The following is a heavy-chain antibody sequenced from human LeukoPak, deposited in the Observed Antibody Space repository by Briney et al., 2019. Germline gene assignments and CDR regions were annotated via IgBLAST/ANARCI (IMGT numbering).Heavy chain of an antibody. CDR1: GGSISSHY. V-gene: IGHV4-59*11. CDR3: AGLLDNDSGGHLDTFKM. D-gene: IGHD3-22*01. J-gene: IGHJ3*02. CDR2: IYYSGRT. Sequence: PSETLSLTCSVSGGSISSHYWSWIRQPPGKGLEWIGFIYYSGRTTYNPSLQSRVTISLDTSENKFSLKVTSVTAADTAVYYCAGLLDNDSGGHLDTFKMGGKGTVVTVSS.